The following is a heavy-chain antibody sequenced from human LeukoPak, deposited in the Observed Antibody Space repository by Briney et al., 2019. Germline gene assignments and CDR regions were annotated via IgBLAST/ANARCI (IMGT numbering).Heavy chain of an antibody. CDR2: ISSSSSYI. CDR1: GFTFSSYS. J-gene: IGHJ6*02. CDR3: ARALGGSYGMDV. Sequence: PGGSLRLSCAASGFTFSSYSVNWVRQAPGKGLEWVSSISSSSSYIYYADSVKGRFTISRDNAKNSLYLQMNSLRAEDTAVYYCARALGGSYGMDVWGQGITVTVSS. V-gene: IGHV3-21*01. D-gene: IGHD3-3*02.